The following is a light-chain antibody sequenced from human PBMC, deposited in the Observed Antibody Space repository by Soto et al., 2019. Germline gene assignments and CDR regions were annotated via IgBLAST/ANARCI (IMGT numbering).Light chain of an antibody. CDR1: QSISSW. CDR2: DAS. J-gene: IGKJ2*01. Sequence: DIQMTQSPSTLSASVGDRVTITCRASQSISSWLAWYQQKPGKAPKLLIYDASSLESGVPSRFSGSGSGTEFTLTISSLQPDDFATYYCQQYNSYPYTFGQGNKLELK. V-gene: IGKV1-5*01. CDR3: QQYNSYPYT.